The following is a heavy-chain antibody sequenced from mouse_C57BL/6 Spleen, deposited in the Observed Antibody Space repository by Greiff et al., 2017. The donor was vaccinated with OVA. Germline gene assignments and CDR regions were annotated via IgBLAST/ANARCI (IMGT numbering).Heavy chain of an antibody. CDR3: ARPDSAGPWFAY. CDR2: IYPGSGNT. CDR1: GYTFTDYY. J-gene: IGHJ3*01. V-gene: IGHV1-76*01. Sequence: VQLQQSGAELVRPGASVKLSCKASGYTFTDYYINWVKQRPGQGLEWIARIYPGSGNTYYNEKFKGKATLTAEKSSSTAYMQLSSLTSEDSAVYCCARPDSAGPWFAYWGQGTLVTVSA. D-gene: IGHD3-2*02.